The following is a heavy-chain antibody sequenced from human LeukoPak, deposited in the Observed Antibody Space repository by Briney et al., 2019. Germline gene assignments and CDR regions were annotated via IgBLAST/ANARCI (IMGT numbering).Heavy chain of an antibody. J-gene: IGHJ4*02. D-gene: IGHD1-26*01. Sequence: PGGSLRLSCAASGFTFSSYWMSWVRQAPGKGLEWVANIKQDGSEKYYVDSVKGRFTISRDNAKNSLYLQMNSLRAEDTAVYYCAREKQSGDTPFDYWGQGSLVTVSS. CDR3: AREKQSGDTPFDY. CDR1: GFTFSSYW. CDR2: IKQDGSEK. V-gene: IGHV3-7*01.